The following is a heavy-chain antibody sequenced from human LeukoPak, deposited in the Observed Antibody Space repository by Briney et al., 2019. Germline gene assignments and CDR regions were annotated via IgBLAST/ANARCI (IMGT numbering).Heavy chain of an antibody. CDR1: GGSISSGGHY. Sequence: SETLSLTCTVSGGSISSGGHYWSWIRQHPGKGLEWIGYIYYSGSTYYNPSLKSRVTISVDTSKNQFSLKLSSVTAADTAVYYCARDSTYGSGSWFDYWGQGTLATVSS. D-gene: IGHD3-10*01. V-gene: IGHV4-31*03. J-gene: IGHJ4*02. CDR2: IYYSGST. CDR3: ARDSTYGSGSWFDY.